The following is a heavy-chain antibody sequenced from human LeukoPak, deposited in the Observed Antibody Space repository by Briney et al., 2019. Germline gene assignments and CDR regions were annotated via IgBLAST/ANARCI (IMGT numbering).Heavy chain of an antibody. CDR1: GFRFSSYA. D-gene: IGHD2-21*02. CDR3: ARVVTAWSMDV. Sequence: GGSLRLSCAVSGFRFSSYAMHWVRQAPGKGLDWVAVISYDGGSKYYADSVRGRFTISRDNSKNTLYLQINSLRAEDTAMYYCARVVTAWSMDVWGKGTTVTVSS. CDR2: ISYDGGSK. V-gene: IGHV3-30*04. J-gene: IGHJ6*03.